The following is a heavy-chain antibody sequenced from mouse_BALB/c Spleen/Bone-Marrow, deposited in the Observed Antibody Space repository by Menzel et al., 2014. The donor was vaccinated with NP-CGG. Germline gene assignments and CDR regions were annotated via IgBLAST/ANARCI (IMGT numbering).Heavy chain of an antibody. CDR1: GFTFSSYA. V-gene: IGHV5-6-5*01. J-gene: IGHJ4*01. D-gene: IGHD2-10*02. CDR3: AREEYGQKVYAMDY. Sequence: EVQGVESGGGLVKPGGSLKLSCAASGFTFSSYAMSWVRQTPEKRLEWVASISSGGSTYYPDSVKGRFTISRDNARNILYLQMSSLRSEGTAMYYCAREEYGQKVYAMDYWGQGTSVTVSS. CDR2: ISSGGST.